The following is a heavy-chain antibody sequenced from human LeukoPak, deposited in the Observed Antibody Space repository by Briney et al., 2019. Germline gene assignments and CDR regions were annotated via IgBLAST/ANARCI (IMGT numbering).Heavy chain of an antibody. CDR1: GYILTRYY. Sequence: ASVKVSCKASGYILTRYYMHWVRLAPGQGLEWMGWINPSSGDTNYAQKFQGRVIMTRDTSISTAYMELSRLRSDDTAMYYCATNPYEYYFDYWGQGTLVTVSS. D-gene: IGHD5-12*01. CDR2: INPSSGDT. CDR3: ATNPYEYYFDY. V-gene: IGHV1-2*02. J-gene: IGHJ4*02.